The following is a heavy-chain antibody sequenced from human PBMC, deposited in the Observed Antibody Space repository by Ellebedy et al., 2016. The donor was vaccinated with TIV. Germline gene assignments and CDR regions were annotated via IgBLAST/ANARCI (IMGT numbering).Heavy chain of an antibody. CDR3: ASYSGSSRDDAFDI. Sequence: SETLSLXXTVSGGSISSYYWSWIRQPPGKGLEWIGYIYYSGSTKYNPSPKSRGTISLDTSKNQFTLKLSSVTAADTAVYYCASYSGSSRDDAFDIWGQGTMVTVSA. CDR1: GGSISSYY. J-gene: IGHJ3*02. V-gene: IGHV4-59*01. D-gene: IGHD1-26*01. CDR2: IYYSGST.